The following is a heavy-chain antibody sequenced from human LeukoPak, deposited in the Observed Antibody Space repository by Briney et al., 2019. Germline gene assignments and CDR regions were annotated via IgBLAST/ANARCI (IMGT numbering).Heavy chain of an antibody. CDR3: ARDKRLKWEQDAFDI. CDR1: GFTFSSYW. Sequence: GGSLRLSCAASGFTFSSYWMSWVRQAPGKGLEWVANIKQDGSEKYYVDSVKGRFTISRDNAKDSLYLQMSSLRAGDTAVYYCARDKRLKWEQDAFDIWGQGTMVTVSS. V-gene: IGHV3-7*01. CDR2: IKQDGSEK. J-gene: IGHJ3*02. D-gene: IGHD1-26*01.